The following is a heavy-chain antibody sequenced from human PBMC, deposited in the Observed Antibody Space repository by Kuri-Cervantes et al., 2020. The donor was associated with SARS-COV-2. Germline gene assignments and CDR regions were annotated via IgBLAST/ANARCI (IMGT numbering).Heavy chain of an antibody. CDR3: ARAELTGIDY. CDR2: INPSGGST. J-gene: IGHJ4*02. V-gene: IGHV1-46*01. D-gene: IGHD7-27*01. CDR1: GYTLTELS. Sequence: ASVKVSCKVSGYTLTELSMHWVRQAPGQGLEWMGIINPSGGSTSYAQKFQGRVTMTRDTSTSTVYMELSSLRSEDTAVYYCARAELTGIDYRGQGTLVTVSS.